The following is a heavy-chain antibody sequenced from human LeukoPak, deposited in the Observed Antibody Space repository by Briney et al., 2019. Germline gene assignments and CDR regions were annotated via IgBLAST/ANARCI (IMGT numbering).Heavy chain of an antibody. CDR2: ISSSSLTI. CDR3: AKDTLSGIYYYYGMDV. V-gene: IGHV3-11*01. D-gene: IGHD2-15*01. CDR1: GFTFSDYY. J-gene: IGHJ6*02. Sequence: GGSLRLSCAVSGFTFSDYYMNWIRQAPGRGLEWVSYISSSSLTIYYADSVKGRFTISRDNAKDSLYLQMNSLRAEDTALYYCAKDTLSGIYYYYGMDVWGQGTTVTVSS.